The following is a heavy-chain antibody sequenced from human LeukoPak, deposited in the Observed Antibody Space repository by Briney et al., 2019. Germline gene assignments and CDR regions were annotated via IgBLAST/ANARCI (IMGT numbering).Heavy chain of an antibody. CDR1: GFTFDDYA. Sequence: GGSLRLSCAASGFTFDDYAMHWVRQAPGKGLEWVSGISWNSGSIGYADSVKGRFTISRDNAKNSLYLQMNSLRAEDTALYYCAKSDPMTTATTGFDYWGQGTLVTVSS. J-gene: IGHJ4*02. V-gene: IGHV3-9*01. CDR2: ISWNSGSI. D-gene: IGHD4-17*01. CDR3: AKSDPMTTATTGFDY.